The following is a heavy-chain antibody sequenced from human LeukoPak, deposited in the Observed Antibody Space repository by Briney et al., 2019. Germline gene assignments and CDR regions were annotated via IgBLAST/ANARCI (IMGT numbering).Heavy chain of an antibody. CDR2: ISWNSGSI. CDR1: GFTFDDCA. J-gene: IGHJ6*02. CDR3: AKDVSSTRYYYYGMDV. D-gene: IGHD2-2*01. V-gene: IGHV3-9*01. Sequence: PGGSLRLSCAASGFTFDDCAMHWVRQAPGKGLEWVSGISWNSGSIGYADSVKGRFTISRDNAKNSLYLRMNSLRAEDTALYYCAKDVSSTRYYYYGMDVWGQGTTVTVSS.